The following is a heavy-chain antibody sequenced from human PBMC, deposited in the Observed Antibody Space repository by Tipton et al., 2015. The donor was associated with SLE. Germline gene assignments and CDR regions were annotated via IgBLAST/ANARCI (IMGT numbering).Heavy chain of an antibody. V-gene: IGHV4-34*01. Sequence: TLSLTCAVYGGSFSGYYWSWIRQPPGKGLEWIGEINHSGSTNYNPSLKSRVTISVDTSKNQFSLNLSSVTAADTAVYYCARRVSATGLRGWGQGTRVTVSS. CDR1: GGSFSGYY. J-gene: IGHJ4*02. CDR2: INHSGST. D-gene: IGHD1-1*01. CDR3: ARRVSATGLRG.